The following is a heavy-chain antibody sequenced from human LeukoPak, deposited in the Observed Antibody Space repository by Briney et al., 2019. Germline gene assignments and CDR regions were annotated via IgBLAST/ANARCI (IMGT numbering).Heavy chain of an antibody. J-gene: IGHJ5*02. V-gene: IGHV3-21*01. CDR3: ARDVTYHGGDWFDP. Sequence: GGSLRLSCAASGFTFSSYSMNWVRQAPGKGLEWVSSISSSSSYIYYADSVKGRFTVSRDNAKNSLYLQMNSLRAEDTAVYYCARDVTYHGGDWFDPWGQGTLVTVSS. D-gene: IGHD4-23*01. CDR1: GFTFSSYS. CDR2: ISSSSSYI.